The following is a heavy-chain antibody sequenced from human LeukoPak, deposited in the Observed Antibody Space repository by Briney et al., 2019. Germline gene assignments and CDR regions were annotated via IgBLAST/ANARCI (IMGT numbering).Heavy chain of an antibody. J-gene: IGHJ6*03. CDR3: ARSGIRYCSSTSCYKGLHYYYYYMDV. CDR1: GGTFSSYA. V-gene: IGHV1-69*01. CDR2: IIPIFGTA. Sequence: SVKVSCKASGGTFSSYAISWVRQAPGQGLEWMGGIIPIFGTANYAQKFQGRVTITADESTSTAYMELSSLRSEDTAVYYCARSGIRYCSSTSCYKGLHYYYYYMDVWGKGTTVTVSS. D-gene: IGHD2-2*02.